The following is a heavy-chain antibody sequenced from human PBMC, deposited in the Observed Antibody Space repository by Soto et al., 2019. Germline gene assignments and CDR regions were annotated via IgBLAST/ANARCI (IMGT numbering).Heavy chain of an antibody. J-gene: IGHJ6*03. D-gene: IGHD2-21*01. V-gene: IGHV4-34*01. CDR2: INHLGSI. CDR3: ARGGISHWAYFYYMDV. Sequence: SETLSLTCVVSGGSLSDYFWSWIRPPPGMALEWIGEINHLGSINYNPPLKSRVTMSVDTSKNQFSLTLNSVTAADTATYYCARGGISHWAYFYYMDVWDRGTTVTVSS. CDR1: GGSLSDYF.